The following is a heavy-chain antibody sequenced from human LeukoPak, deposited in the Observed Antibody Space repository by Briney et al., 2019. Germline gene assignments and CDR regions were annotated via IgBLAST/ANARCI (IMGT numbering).Heavy chain of an antibody. Sequence: GGSLRLSCAASGFTFSSYSMNWVRQAPGKGLEWVSSISSSSSYIYYADSVKGRFTISRDNAKNSQYLQMNSLRAEDTAVYYCARDPHSTVAGTQYFDYWGQGTLVTVSS. J-gene: IGHJ4*02. CDR1: GFTFSSYS. CDR3: ARDPHSTVAGTQYFDY. V-gene: IGHV3-21*01. CDR2: ISSSSSYI. D-gene: IGHD6-19*01.